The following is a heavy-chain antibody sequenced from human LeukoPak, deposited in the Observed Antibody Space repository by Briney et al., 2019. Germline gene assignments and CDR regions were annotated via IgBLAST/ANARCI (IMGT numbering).Heavy chain of an antibody. CDR2: ISYDGSNK. CDR1: GFPYRSYG. J-gene: IGHJ4*02. V-gene: IGHV3-30*18. Sequence: GGSLRLFCAPSGFPYRSYGMHWPRQAPAKGVEWVAVISYDGSNKYYADSVKGRFTISRDNSKNTLYLQMNSRRGEDTAVYYCAKPQTRPTDYFDYWGEEALVTVSS. CDR3: AKPQTRPTDYFDY. D-gene: IGHD4-17*01.